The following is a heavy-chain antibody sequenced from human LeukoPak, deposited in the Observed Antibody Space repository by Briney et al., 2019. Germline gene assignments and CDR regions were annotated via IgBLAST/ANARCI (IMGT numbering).Heavy chain of an antibody. Sequence: SVKVSCKASGGTFSSYAISWVRQAPGQGLEWMGGIIPIFGTANYAQKFQGRVTITADESTSTAYMELSSLRSEDTAVYYCARGYSYLLYYGMDVWGQGATVTVSS. CDR1: GGTFSSYA. D-gene: IGHD2-15*01. V-gene: IGHV1-69*13. CDR2: IIPIFGTA. CDR3: ARGYSYLLYYGMDV. J-gene: IGHJ6*02.